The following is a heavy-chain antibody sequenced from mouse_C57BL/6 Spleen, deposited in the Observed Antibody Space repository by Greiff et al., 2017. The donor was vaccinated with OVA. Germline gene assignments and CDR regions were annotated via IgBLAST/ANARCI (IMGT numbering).Heavy chain of an antibody. CDR3: ARGDSSGYGGFDY. V-gene: IGHV5-6*01. J-gene: IGHJ2*01. CDR2: ISSGGSYT. D-gene: IGHD3-2*02. CDR1: GFTFSSYG. Sequence: EVQLVESGGDLVKPGGSLKLSCAASGFTFSSYGMSWVRQTPDKRLEWVATISSGGSYTYYPDSVKGRFTISRDNAKNTLYLQMSSLKSEDTAMYYCARGDSSGYGGFDYWGQGTTLTVSS.